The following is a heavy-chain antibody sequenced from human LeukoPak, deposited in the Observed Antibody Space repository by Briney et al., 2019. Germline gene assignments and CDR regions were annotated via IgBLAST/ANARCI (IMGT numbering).Heavy chain of an antibody. CDR2: IYYSGST. V-gene: IGHV4-59*08. CDR1: GGSISSYY. J-gene: IGHJ4*02. D-gene: IGHD3-10*01. CDR3: ASTPIYGSGSYYSRTFDY. Sequence: SETLSLTCTVSGGSISSYYWSWIRQPPGKGLEWIGYIYYSGSTNYNPSLKSRVTISVDTSKNQFSLKLSSVTAADTAVYYRASTPIYGSGSYYSRTFDYWGQGTLVTVSS.